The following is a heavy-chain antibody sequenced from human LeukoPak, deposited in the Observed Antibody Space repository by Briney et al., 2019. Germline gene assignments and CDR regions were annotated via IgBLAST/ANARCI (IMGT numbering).Heavy chain of an antibody. D-gene: IGHD5-18*01. CDR1: GYTFTSYD. V-gene: IGHV1-8*01. J-gene: IGHJ3*02. CDR2: MNPNSGNT. CDR3: ARRPLKGVYSSGAFDI. Sequence: ASVKVSCKASGYTFTSYDINWVRQATGQGLEWMGWMNPNSGNTGYAQKFQGRVTMTRNTSISTAYMELSSLRSEDTAVYYCARRPLKGVYSSGAFDIWGQGTMVTVSS.